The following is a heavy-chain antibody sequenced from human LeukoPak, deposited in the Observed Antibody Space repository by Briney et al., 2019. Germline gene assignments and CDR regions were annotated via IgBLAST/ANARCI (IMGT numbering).Heavy chain of an antibody. D-gene: IGHD6-13*01. CDR1: GGSISSYY. CDR3: ARDRVVWDSSRTHYYYGMDV. CDR2: IYYSGST. J-gene: IGHJ6*02. V-gene: IGHV4-59*01. Sequence: SETLSLTCTVSGGSISSYYWSWIRQPPGKGLEWIGYIYYSGSTNYNPSLKSRVTISVDTSKNQFSLKLSSVTAADTAVYYCARDRVVWDSSRTHYYYGMDVWGQGTTVTVSS.